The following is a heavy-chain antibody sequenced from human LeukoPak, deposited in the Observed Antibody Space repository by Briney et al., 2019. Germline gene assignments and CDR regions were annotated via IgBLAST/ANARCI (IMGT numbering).Heavy chain of an antibody. CDR2: IDPSDSYT. Sequence: GASLKISCKGSGYSFTSYWISWVRQMPGKGLEWMGRIDPSDSYTNYSPSFQGHVTISADKSISTAYLQWSSVKASDTAIYYCARHMALVGASSGWGQGTLVTVSS. CDR1: GYSFTSYW. CDR3: ARHMALVGASSG. V-gene: IGHV5-10-1*01. D-gene: IGHD1-26*01. J-gene: IGHJ4*02.